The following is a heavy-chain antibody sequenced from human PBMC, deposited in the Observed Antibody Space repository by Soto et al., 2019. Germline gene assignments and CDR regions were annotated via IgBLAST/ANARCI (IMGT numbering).Heavy chain of an antibody. Sequence: GASVKVSCKASGYTFTSYDINWVRQATGQGLEWMGWMNPNSGNTGYAQKFQGRVTMTRNTSISTAYMELSSLRSEDTAVYYCARDPPYYYDSSGVTGMDVWGQGTTVTAP. CDR3: ARDPPYYYDSSGVTGMDV. V-gene: IGHV1-8*01. CDR1: GYTFTSYD. CDR2: MNPNSGNT. J-gene: IGHJ6*02. D-gene: IGHD3-22*01.